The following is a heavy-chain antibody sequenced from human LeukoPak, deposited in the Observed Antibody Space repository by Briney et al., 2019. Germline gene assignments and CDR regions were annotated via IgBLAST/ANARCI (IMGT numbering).Heavy chain of an antibody. Sequence: ASVKVSCKAAGYTFTCYYMHWVRQAPGQGLEWMGLINPNSGGTNYAQKFQGRVTMTRDTSISTAYMELGRLRSDDTAVCYCARVSHYDILAGYYFGGYGGQGTLVTVTS. CDR1: GYTFTCYY. CDR3: ARVSHYDILAGYYFGGY. CDR2: INPNSGGT. D-gene: IGHD3-9*01. J-gene: IGHJ4*02. V-gene: IGHV1-2*02.